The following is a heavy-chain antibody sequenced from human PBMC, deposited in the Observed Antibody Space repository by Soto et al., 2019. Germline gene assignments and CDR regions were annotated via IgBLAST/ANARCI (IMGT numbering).Heavy chain of an antibody. CDR2: ISAYNGST. CDR3: ARRIVGATHDAFDI. J-gene: IGHJ3*02. CDR1: GYTFTSYG. D-gene: IGHD1-26*01. Sequence: GASVKVSCKASGYTFTSYGISWVRQAPGQGLEWMGWISAYNGSTNYAQKLQGRVTMTTDTSTSTAYMELRSLRSDDTAVYYCARRIVGATHDAFDIWGQGTMVTVSS. V-gene: IGHV1-18*01.